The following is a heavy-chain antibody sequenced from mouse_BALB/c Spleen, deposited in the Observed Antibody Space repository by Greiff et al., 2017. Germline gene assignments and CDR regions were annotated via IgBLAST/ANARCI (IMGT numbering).Heavy chain of an antibody. CDR1: GYAFPNFW. Sequence: NHPGVELVRPGTSVKLPCKASGYAFPNFWLGWVKQRPGHGLEWIGDFCLGSGNTYYNEKFKGKATLTADKSSSTAYMQISSLISEDSAVYFCARDYYSSSSYDFDYWGQGTTLTVSS. J-gene: IGHJ2*01. D-gene: IGHD1-1*01. CDR3: ARDYYSSSSYDFDY. V-gene: IGHV1-63*01. CDR2: FCLGSGNT.